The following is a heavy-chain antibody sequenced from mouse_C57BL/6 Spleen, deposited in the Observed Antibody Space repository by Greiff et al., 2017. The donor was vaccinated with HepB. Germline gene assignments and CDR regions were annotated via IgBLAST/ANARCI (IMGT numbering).Heavy chain of an antibody. Sequence: VQLKQSGPELVKPGASVKISCKASGYTFTDYYMNWVKQSHGKSLEWIGDINPNNGGTSYNQKFKGKATLTVDKSSSTAYMELRSLTSEDSAVYYCARGGYRAMDYWGQGTSVTVSS. J-gene: IGHJ4*01. CDR2: INPNNGGT. D-gene: IGHD2-2*01. V-gene: IGHV1-26*01. CDR3: ARGGYRAMDY. CDR1: GYTFTDYY.